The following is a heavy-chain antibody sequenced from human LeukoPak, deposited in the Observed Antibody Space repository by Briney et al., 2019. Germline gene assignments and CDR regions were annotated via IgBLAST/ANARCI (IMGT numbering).Heavy chain of an antibody. CDR2: IYPGDSDT. V-gene: IGHV5-51*01. Sequence: GGSLQISCKGSGYRFTSYWIGWVRQVPGKGLEWMGIIYPGDSDTRYSPSFQGQVTISADKSISTAYLQWSSLKASDTAMYYCARRPGYRYDYWGQGTLVTVSS. D-gene: IGHD5-18*01. J-gene: IGHJ4*02. CDR3: ARRPGYRYDY. CDR1: GYRFTSYW.